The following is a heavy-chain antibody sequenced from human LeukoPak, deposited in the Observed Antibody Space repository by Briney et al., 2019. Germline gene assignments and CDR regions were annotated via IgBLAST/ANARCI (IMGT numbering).Heavy chain of an antibody. V-gene: IGHV4-30-2*01. CDR2: IYHSGST. D-gene: IGHD2-15*01. Sequence: PSETLSLTCAVSGGSISSGGYSWSWIRQPPGKGLEWIGYIYHSGSTYYNPSLKSRVTISVDRSKNQFSLELSSVTAADTAVYYCARDPGDCSGGSCYYYGMDVWGQGTTVTVSS. CDR1: GGSISSGGYS. CDR3: ARDPGDCSGGSCYYYGMDV. J-gene: IGHJ6*02.